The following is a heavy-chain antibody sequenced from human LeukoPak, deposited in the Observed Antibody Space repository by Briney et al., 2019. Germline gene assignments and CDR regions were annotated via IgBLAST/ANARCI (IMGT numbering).Heavy chain of an antibody. CDR2: INYSGST. CDR3: ARYRGKTTVSSLDWFDP. Sequence: SETLSLTCTVSGASISSSYWSWIRQPPGKGLEWIGYINYSGSTKYNPSLKSRVTISVVTSKDQFSLKLSSVTAADTAVYYCARYRGKTTVSSLDWFDPWGQGTLVTVSS. V-gene: IGHV4-59*01. CDR1: GASISSSY. J-gene: IGHJ5*02. D-gene: IGHD4-11*01.